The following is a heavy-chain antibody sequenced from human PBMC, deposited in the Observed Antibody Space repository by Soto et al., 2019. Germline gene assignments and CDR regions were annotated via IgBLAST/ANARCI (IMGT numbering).Heavy chain of an antibody. CDR3: AKDGVRGVIVSYFDY. CDR2: ISYDGSNK. CDR1: GFTFSTYG. Sequence: QVQLVESGGGVVQPGRSLRLSCAASGFTFSTYGMHWVRQAPGKGLEWVAVISYDGSNKYYADSVKGRFTISRDNSKNTLYLQMTSPRAEDTAVYYGAKDGVRGVIVSYFDYWGQGTLVTVSS. D-gene: IGHD3-10*01. V-gene: IGHV3-30*18. J-gene: IGHJ4*02.